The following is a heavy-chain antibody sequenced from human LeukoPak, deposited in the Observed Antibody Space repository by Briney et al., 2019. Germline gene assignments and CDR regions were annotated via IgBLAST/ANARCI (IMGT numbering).Heavy chain of an antibody. CDR2: IKSKTDGGTT. CDR1: GFTFSNAW. CDR3: XTGXXXXQLXEDLDY. V-gene: IGHV3-15*07. J-gene: IGHJ4*02. Sequence: GGSLRLSCAASGFTFSNAWMNWVRQAPGKGLEWVGRIKSKTDGGTTDYAAPVKGRFTISRDDSKNTLYLQMNSLKTEDKAVXYCXTGXXXXQLXEDLDYWGQGTLVTVSS. D-gene: IGHD5-18*01.